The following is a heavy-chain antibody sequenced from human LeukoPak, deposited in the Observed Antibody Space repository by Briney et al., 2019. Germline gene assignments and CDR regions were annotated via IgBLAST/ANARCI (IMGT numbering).Heavy chain of an antibody. CDR3: ATNTGSYFAWFDY. D-gene: IGHD1-26*01. CDR1: AGSINRFY. CDR2: IYHSGST. V-gene: IGHV4-59*03. J-gene: IGHJ4*02. Sequence: PSETLSLTCTVSAGSINRFYWNWIRQSPGKGLEWIGYIYHSGSTKYNPSLQSRVTMSMDTSKNQVSLKLSSVSAADSAVYSCATNTGSYFAWFDYWGQGTLVTVSS.